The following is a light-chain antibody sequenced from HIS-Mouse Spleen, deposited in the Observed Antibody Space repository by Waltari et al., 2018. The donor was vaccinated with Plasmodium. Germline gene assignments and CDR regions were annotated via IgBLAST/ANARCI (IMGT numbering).Light chain of an antibody. CDR3: QSADSSGTPNWV. J-gene: IGLJ3*02. V-gene: IGLV3-25*03. CDR1: ALPKQY. CDR2: KDS. Sequence: SYELTQPPSVSVSPGQTARITCSGDALPKQYAYWYQQKPGQAPVLVIDKDSGRPSGLPERFSGSSSGTTGTLTISGVQAEDEADYYCQSADSSGTPNWVFGGGTKLTVL.